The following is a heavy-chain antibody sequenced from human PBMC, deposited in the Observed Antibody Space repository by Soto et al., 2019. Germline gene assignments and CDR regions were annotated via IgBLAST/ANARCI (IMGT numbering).Heavy chain of an antibody. CDR3: ARAGREYRAINWFDP. CDR2: ISPYNGNT. D-gene: IGHD6-19*01. Sequence: QVLLVQSGAEVKKPGASVKVSCKASGYTFTSYGISWVRQAPGQGPEWMGWISPYNGNTNHAQKFQGRVTMTTGTSTSTAYMELRSLRSDDTAVYYCARAGREYRAINWFDPWGQGTLVTVSS. CDR1: GYTFTSYG. V-gene: IGHV1-18*01. J-gene: IGHJ5*02.